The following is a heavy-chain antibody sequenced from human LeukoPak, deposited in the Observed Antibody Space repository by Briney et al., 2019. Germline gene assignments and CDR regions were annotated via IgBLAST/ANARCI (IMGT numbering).Heavy chain of an antibody. J-gene: IGHJ4*02. Sequence: ASVKVSCKASGYTFTGYYMHWVRQAPGQGLEWMGWINPNSGGTNYAQKFQGRVTMTRDTSITTAYMELSRLRSDDTAVYYCARGYGSGNYYSINFDYWGQGTLVTVSS. D-gene: IGHD3-10*01. V-gene: IGHV1-2*02. CDR3: ARGYGSGNYYSINFDY. CDR1: GYTFTGYY. CDR2: INPNSGGT.